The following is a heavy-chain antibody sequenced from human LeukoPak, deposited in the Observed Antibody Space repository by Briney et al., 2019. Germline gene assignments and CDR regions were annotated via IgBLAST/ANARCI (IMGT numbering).Heavy chain of an antibody. CDR3: AVPQWELLN. D-gene: IGHD1-26*01. V-gene: IGHV3-23*01. CDR1: GLTFSSYT. J-gene: IGHJ4*02. Sequence: PGGSLRRSCAASGLTFSSYTMSWVRQAPGKGLEWVSAISAGGGNTYYADSVKGRFTISRDNSKNTLYLQMNSLRAEDTAVYSCAVPQWELLNWGQGTLVTVSS. CDR2: ISAGGGNT.